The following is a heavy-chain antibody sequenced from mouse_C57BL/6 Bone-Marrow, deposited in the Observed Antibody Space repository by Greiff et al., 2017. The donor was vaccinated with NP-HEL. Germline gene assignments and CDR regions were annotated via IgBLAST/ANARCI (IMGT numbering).Heavy chain of an antibody. CDR3: ARSPRLPRAY. J-gene: IGHJ3*01. CDR1: SFNIKDYY. CDR2: IDPEDGET. V-gene: IGHV14-2*01. Sequence: EVQLQQSGAELVKPGASVKLSCTASSFNIKDYYMHWVKQRPEQGLEWIGRIDPEDGETKYAPQFQGKATITADTSSNTAYLQLSSLTSEDTAVYYCARSPRLPRAYWGQGTLVTVSA. D-gene: IGHD2-1*01.